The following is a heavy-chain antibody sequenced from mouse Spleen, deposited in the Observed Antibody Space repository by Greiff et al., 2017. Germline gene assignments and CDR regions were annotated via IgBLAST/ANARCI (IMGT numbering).Heavy chain of an antibody. J-gene: IGHJ2*01. CDR3: ARSGNYGDY. Sequence: EVQLQESGPSLVKPSQSLSLTCTVTGYSITSDYAWNWIRQFPGNKLEWMGYISYSGSTSYNPSLKSRISITRDTSKNQFFLQLNSVTTEDTATYYCARSGNYGDYWGQGTTLTVSS. CDR2: ISYSGST. V-gene: IGHV3-2*02. D-gene: IGHD1-1*02. CDR1: GYSITSDYA.